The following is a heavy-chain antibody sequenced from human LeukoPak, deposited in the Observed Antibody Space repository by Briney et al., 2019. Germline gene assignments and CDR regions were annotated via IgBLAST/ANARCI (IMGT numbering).Heavy chain of an antibody. CDR3: ARGYYDSSGYYYLKRGWFDP. CDR1: GYTFTSYG. D-gene: IGHD3-22*01. Sequence: ASVKVSCKASGYTFTSYGISWVRQAPGQGLEWMGWISAYNGNTNYAQKLQGRVTMTTDTSTSTAYMELRSLRSDDTAVYYCARGYYDSSGYYYLKRGWFDPWGQGTLVTVSS. CDR2: ISAYNGNT. J-gene: IGHJ5*02. V-gene: IGHV1-18*01.